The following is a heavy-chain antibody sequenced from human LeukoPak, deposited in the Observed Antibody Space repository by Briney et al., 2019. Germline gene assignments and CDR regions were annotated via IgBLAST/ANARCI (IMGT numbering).Heavy chain of an antibody. D-gene: IGHD3-3*01. CDR2: IYYSGST. V-gene: IGHV4-59*12. CDR3: ARGDDFWSGYYPY. J-gene: IGHJ4*02. Sequence: KPSETLSLTCTVSGGSISSYYWSWIRQPPGKGLEWIGYIYYSGSTNYNPSLKSRVTISVDTSKNQFSLKLSSVTAADTAVYYCARGDDFWSGYYPYWGQGTLVTVSS. CDR1: GGSISSYY.